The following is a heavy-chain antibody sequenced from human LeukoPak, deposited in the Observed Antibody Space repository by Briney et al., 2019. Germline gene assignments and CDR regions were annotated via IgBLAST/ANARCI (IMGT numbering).Heavy chain of an antibody. CDR3: ARLGSLRFGESSY. CDR2: IYYSGST. Sequence: SGTLSLTCTVSGGSFSSYYWSWIRQPPGKGLEWIGYIYYSGSTNYNPSLKSRVTISLDTSKNQFSLKMTSVTAADTAVYYCARLGSLRFGESSYWGQGTLVTVSS. D-gene: IGHD3-10*01. CDR1: GGSFSSYY. J-gene: IGHJ4*02. V-gene: IGHV4-59*12.